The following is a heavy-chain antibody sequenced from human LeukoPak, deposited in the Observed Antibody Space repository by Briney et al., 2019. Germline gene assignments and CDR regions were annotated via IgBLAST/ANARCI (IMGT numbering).Heavy chain of an antibody. J-gene: IGHJ5*02. V-gene: IGHV3-7*01. CDR2: IKQDGSEK. CDR1: GFTFSSYW. CDR3: ARDRSGSYENWLDP. D-gene: IGHD1-26*01. Sequence: GGSLRLSCAASGFTFSSYWMSWVRQAPGKGLEWVANIKQDGSEKYYVDSVKGRFTISRDNAKNSLYLQMNSLRAEDTAVYYCARDRSGSYENWLDPWGQGTLVTVSS.